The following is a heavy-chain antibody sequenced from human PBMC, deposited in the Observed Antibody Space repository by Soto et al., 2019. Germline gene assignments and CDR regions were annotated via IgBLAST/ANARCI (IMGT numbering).Heavy chain of an antibody. J-gene: IGHJ5*02. Sequence: QVQLVQSGAEVKKPGSSVKVSCKASGGTFSSYAISWVRQAPGQGLEWMGGIIPILGTANYAQKFQGRVTITADESPRTAYMELSSLTSEDTAVYYCARAGHIVVVTAIPPWFDHWGQGTLFTVSS. V-gene: IGHV1-69*01. D-gene: IGHD2-21*02. CDR1: GGTFSSYA. CDR2: IIPILGTA. CDR3: ARAGHIVVVTAIPPWFDH.